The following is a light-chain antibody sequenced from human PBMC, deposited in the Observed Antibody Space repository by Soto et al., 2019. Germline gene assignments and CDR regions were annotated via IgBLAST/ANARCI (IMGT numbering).Light chain of an antibody. CDR3: QHYDNLPFT. CDR2: DAS. CDR1: QDINNY. Sequence: DIQMTQSPSSLSASVGDRVTITCQTSQDINNYLNWYQQKPGKAPKLLIYDASNLGTGVPSRFSGSGSGTDFSFTISSLQPEDIATYYCQHYDNLPFTFGGGTKVEIK. V-gene: IGKV1-33*01. J-gene: IGKJ4*01.